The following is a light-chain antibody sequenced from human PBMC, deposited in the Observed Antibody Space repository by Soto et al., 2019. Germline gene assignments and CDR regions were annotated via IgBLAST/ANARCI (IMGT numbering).Light chain of an antibody. J-gene: IGLJ2*01. CDR1: SSDVGGYDY. CDR3: SSYASSSTLV. V-gene: IGLV2-14*01. CDR2: DVS. Sequence: QAVLTQPASVSGSPGQSITISCTGTSSDVGGYDYVSWYQQHPGKVPKLMIYDVSSRPSGVSNRFSGSKSGNTASLTISGRQAEDEADYYCSSYASSSTLVFGGGTKLTVL.